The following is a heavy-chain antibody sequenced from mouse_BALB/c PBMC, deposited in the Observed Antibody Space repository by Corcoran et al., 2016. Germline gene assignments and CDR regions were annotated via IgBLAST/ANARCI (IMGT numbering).Heavy chain of an antibody. CDR3: TREPYAMDY. CDR2: INTYTGEP. CDR1: GYTFTNYG. Sequence: QIQLVQSGPQLKKPGETVKISCKASGYTFTNYGMNWVKQAPGKDLKWMGWINTYTGEPTYAYDFKGRFAFSLETYDNTAYLQSNNLKNEDTATYFCTREPYAMDYWGQGTSVTVSS. J-gene: IGHJ4*01. V-gene: IGHV9-3-1*01.